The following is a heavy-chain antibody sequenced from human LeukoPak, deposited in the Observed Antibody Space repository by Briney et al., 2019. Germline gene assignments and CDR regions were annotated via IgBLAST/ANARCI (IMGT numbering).Heavy chain of an antibody. CDR3: PSVAASGWSVAGWFDP. D-gene: IGHD6-19*01. CDR1: GLPLTDYW. Sequence: GGSLRLSCAVSGLPLTDYWMQSVCQVPGKGLVWVSSINTDGRTTRYAASVQGRFTISRDNAKNTLYLQMNSLRGDDTAVYYCPSVAASGWSVAGWFDPWGQGTLVTVSS. J-gene: IGHJ5*02. V-gene: IGHV3-74*01. CDR2: INTDGRTT.